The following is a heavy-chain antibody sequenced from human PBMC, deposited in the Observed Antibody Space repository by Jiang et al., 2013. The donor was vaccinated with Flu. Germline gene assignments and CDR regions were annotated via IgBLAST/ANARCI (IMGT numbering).Heavy chain of an antibody. V-gene: IGHV4-59*01. CDR3: ARDTVSDAFDI. Sequence: LLKPSKTLSLTCTVSGGSIKNYYWSWIRQSPGKGLDWIGYISDSGSTKYNPSLKSRVTMSVDTSKSQFSLKLNSVTAADTAVYYCARDTVSDAFDIWGQGTMVTVSS. J-gene: IGHJ3*02. CDR2: ISDSGST. D-gene: IGHD4-17*01. CDR1: GGSIKNYY.